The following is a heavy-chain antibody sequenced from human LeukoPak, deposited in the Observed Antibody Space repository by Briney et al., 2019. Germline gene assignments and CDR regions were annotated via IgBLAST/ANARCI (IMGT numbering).Heavy chain of an antibody. V-gene: IGHV1-2*02. CDR3: ARAHLIAAAGYNWFDP. D-gene: IGHD6-13*01. CDR1: GYTFTAFY. CDR2: INPNSGAT. Sequence: ASVKVSCKASGYTFTAFYMHWVRQAPGQGLEWMGWINPNSGATNYAQKFQGRVTMTRDTSISTAYMELSRLRSDDAAVYYCARAHLIAAAGYNWFDPWGQGTLVTVSS. J-gene: IGHJ5*02.